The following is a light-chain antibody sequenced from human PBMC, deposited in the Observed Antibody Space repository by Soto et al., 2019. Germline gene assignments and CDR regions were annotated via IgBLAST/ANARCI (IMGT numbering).Light chain of an antibody. Sequence: EIVMTQSPATLSVSPGASATLFCRASESVSSDLAWYRQKPGQAPRLLIYYASIRATGIPARFSGSGSRTEFTLTINSLQSEDVAVYFCQQYYMWPPVFGQGTKLQI. V-gene: IGKV3-15*01. CDR2: YAS. J-gene: IGKJ2*01. CDR1: ESVSSD. CDR3: QQYYMWPPV.